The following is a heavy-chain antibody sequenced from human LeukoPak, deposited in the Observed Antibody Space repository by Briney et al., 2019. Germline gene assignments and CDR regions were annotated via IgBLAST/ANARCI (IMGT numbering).Heavy chain of an antibody. Sequence: GGSLRLSCAASGINLRASGMHWLRQAPGMGLEWVTFIQTDGGDKKYAASVAGRFTISRDNSKNTVYLHMSSLRPDDTALYYCAREGGTVVIGRFDYWGQGTLVTVSS. V-gene: IGHV3-30*02. CDR3: AREGGTVVIGRFDY. D-gene: IGHD2-2*01. J-gene: IGHJ4*02. CDR2: IQTDGGDK. CDR1: GINLRASG.